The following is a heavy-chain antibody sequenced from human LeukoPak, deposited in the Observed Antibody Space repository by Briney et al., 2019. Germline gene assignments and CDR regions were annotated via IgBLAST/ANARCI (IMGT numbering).Heavy chain of an antibody. Sequence: GGSLRLSFAASGFTFSGSAMHWVRQASGKGLEWVGRIRSKANSYATAYAASVKGRFTISRDDSKNTAYLQMNSLKTEDTAVYYCAKAADSSWFRGLDYWGQGTLVTVSS. V-gene: IGHV3-73*01. CDR3: AKAADSSWFRGLDY. CDR2: IRSKANSYAT. J-gene: IGHJ4*02. CDR1: GFTFSGSA. D-gene: IGHD6-13*01.